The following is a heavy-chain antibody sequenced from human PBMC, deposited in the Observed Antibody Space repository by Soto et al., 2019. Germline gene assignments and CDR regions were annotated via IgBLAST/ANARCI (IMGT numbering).Heavy chain of an antibody. J-gene: IGHJ6*02. D-gene: IGHD6-6*01. CDR3: ARDPSSDYYYYGMDV. CDR2: ISYDGSNK. V-gene: IGHV3-30-3*01. Sequence: QVQLVESGGGVVQPGRSLRLSCAASGFTFSSYAMHWVRQAPGKGLEWVAVISYDGSNKYYADSVKGRFTISRDNSKNTLYLQMNSLRAEDTAVYYCARDPSSDYYYYGMDVWGQGTTVTVSS. CDR1: GFTFSSYA.